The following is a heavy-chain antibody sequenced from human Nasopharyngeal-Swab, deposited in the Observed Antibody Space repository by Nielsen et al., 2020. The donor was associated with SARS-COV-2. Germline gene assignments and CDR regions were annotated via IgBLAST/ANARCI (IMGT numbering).Heavy chain of an antibody. D-gene: IGHD4-17*01. CDR3: ARDLGSGTVSDY. Sequence: VGQAAGKGLEWVSYISSSGSTIYYADSVKGRFTISRDNAKNSLYLQMNSLRAEDTAVYYCARDLGSGTVSDYWGQGTLVTVSS. J-gene: IGHJ4*02. CDR2: ISSSGSTI. V-gene: IGHV3-48*03.